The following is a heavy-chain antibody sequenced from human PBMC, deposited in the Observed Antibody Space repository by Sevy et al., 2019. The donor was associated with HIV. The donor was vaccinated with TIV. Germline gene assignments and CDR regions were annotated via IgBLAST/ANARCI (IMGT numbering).Heavy chain of an antibody. J-gene: IGHJ5*02. D-gene: IGHD2-15*01. V-gene: IGHV3-48*02. CDR3: VRDLYCSGGSCYSGDWFDP. Sequence: GGSLRLSCAASGFTFSSYSMNWVRQAPGKGLEWVSYISSSSSTIYYADSVKGRFTISRDNAKNSLYLQMNSLRDEDTAVYYCVRDLYCSGGSCYSGDWFDPWGQGTLVTVSS. CDR1: GFTFSSYS. CDR2: ISSSSSTI.